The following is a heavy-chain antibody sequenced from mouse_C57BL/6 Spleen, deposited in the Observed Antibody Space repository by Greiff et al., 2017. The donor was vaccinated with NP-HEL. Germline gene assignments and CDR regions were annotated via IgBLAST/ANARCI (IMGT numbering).Heavy chain of an antibody. Sequence: EVQLVESGGGLVKPGGSLKLSCAASGFTFSDYGMHWVRQAPEKGLEWVAYISSGSSTIYYADTVKSRFTISRDNAKNTLFLQRTSLRSEDTAMDYCARPEIDYDDPLAYWGQGTLVTVSA. CDR3: ARPEIDYDDPLAY. CDR1: GFTFSDYG. J-gene: IGHJ3*01. CDR2: ISSGSSTI. V-gene: IGHV5-17*01. D-gene: IGHD2-13*01.